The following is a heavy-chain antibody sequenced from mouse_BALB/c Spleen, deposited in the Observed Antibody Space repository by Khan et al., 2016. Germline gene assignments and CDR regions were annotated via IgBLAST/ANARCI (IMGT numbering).Heavy chain of an antibody. CDR1: GFTFSGFW. CDR3: MSYAYYSWYFDV. Sequence: EVQLLETGGGLVQPGGSRGLSCEGSGFTFSGFWMSWVRQTPGKTLEWIGDINSDGSAINYAPSIKDRVTIFRDNDKSTLYLQMSNVRSEDTATYFCMSYAYYSWYFDVWGAGTTVTVSS. J-gene: IGHJ1*01. D-gene: IGHD1-1*01. CDR2: INSDGSAI. V-gene: IGHV11-2*02.